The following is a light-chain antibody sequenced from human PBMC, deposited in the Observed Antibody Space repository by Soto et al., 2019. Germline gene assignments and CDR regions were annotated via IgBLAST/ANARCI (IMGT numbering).Light chain of an antibody. CDR3: QHFGGTTFT. Sequence: EIVMTQSPANLSVSPGERATLSCRASQSVSSNLAWYQQKPGQAPRXLIYDASTRATVIPARFSGSGSGTEFTITISRLEPGDGEVYYCQHFGGTTFTFGQGTRLEIK. CDR1: QSVSSN. J-gene: IGKJ5*01. CDR2: DAS. V-gene: IGKV3-15*01.